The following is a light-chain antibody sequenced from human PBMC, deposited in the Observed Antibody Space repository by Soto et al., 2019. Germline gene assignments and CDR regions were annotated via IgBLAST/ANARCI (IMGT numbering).Light chain of an antibody. V-gene: IGKV3-20*01. CDR3: QQYGSSPSWT. J-gene: IGKJ1*01. CDR2: AAS. Sequence: EIVFTQSPGTLSLSPGERATLSCSASQSVRNNYLAWYQQRPGQAPRLLIYAASSRATGIPDRFSGSGSGTDFTLTISRLEPEDFAVYYCQQYGSSPSWTFGQGTKVDIK. CDR1: QSVRNNY.